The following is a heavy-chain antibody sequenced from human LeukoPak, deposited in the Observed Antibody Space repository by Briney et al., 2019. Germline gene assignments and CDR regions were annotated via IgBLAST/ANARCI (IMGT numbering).Heavy chain of an antibody. Sequence: SETLSLTCAVSGYSISSGYYWGWIRQPPGKGLEWIGSIYHSGSTYYNPSLKSRVTISVDTSKNQFSLKLNSMTAADTAVYYCARLGAYYYDSAGYYYNRYFDYWGQGALVTVSS. J-gene: IGHJ4*02. CDR1: GYSISSGYY. D-gene: IGHD3-22*01. CDR2: IYHSGST. V-gene: IGHV4-38-2*01. CDR3: ARLGAYYYDSAGYYYNRYFDY.